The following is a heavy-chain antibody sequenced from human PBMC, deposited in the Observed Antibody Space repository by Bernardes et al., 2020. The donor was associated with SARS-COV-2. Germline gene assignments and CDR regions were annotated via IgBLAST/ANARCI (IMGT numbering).Heavy chain of an antibody. D-gene: IGHD6-6*01. Sequence: SETLSLTCAVYGGSFSGYYWSWIRQPPGKGLEWIGEINHSGSTNYNPSLKSRVTISVDTSKNQFSLKLNSVTTADTAVYYCARAPPHLVRNYWYFDLWGRGTLVTVSS. CDR2: INHSGST. V-gene: IGHV4-34*01. CDR1: GGSFSGYY. J-gene: IGHJ2*01. CDR3: ARAPPHLVRNYWYFDL.